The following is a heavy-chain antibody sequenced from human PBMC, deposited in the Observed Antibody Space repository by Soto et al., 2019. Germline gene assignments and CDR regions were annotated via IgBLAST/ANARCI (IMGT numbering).Heavy chain of an antibody. J-gene: IGHJ3*02. CDR3: GRDLGVVVPAAIGDAFDI. CDR2: IIPIFGTA. CDR1: GGTFSSYA. D-gene: IGHD2-2*02. Sequence: ASVKVSCKASGGTFSSYAISWVRQAPGQGLEWMGGIIPIFGTANYAQKFQGRVTITADESTSTAYMELSSLRSEDTAVYYCGRDLGVVVPAAIGDAFDIWGQGTIVTVSS. V-gene: IGHV1-69*13.